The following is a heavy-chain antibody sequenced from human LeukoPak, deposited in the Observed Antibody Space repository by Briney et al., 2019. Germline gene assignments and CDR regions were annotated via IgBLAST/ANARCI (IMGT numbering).Heavy chain of an antibody. J-gene: IGHJ4*02. V-gene: IGHV4-34*01. CDR1: GGSFSGYY. CDR2: INHSGST. D-gene: IGHD2-15*01. Sequence: SETLSLTCAVYGGSFSGYYWSWIRQPPGEGLEWIGEINHSGSTNYNPSLKSRVTISVDTSKNQFSLKLSSVTAADTAVYYCARFVVGDIVVVVAAKGYFDYWGQGTLVTVSS. CDR3: ARFVVGDIVVVVAAKGYFDY.